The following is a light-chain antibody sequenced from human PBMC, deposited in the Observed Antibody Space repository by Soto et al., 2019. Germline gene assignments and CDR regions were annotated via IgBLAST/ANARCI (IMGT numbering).Light chain of an antibody. CDR1: SSDVGSYNL. V-gene: IGLV2-14*02. J-gene: IGLJ2*01. CDR2: EGS. CDR3: SSYTSSSTLVV. Sequence: QSALTQPASVSGSPGQSITISCTGTSSDVGSYNLVSWYQQHPGKAPKLMIYEGSKRPSGVSNRFSGPKSGNTASLTISGLQAEDEADYYCSSYTSSSTLVVFGGGTQLTVL.